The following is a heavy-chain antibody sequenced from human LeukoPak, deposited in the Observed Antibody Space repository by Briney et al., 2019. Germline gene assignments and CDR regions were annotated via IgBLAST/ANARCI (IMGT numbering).Heavy chain of an antibody. D-gene: IGHD3-22*01. V-gene: IGHV4-39*01. CDR1: GGSITSRNYY. CDR2: IYDSGST. J-gene: IGHJ4*02. CDR3: ARLDYYDSSGLIDY. Sequence: PSETLSLTCTVSGGSITSRNYYWRWIRQPPGKGLEWIGTIYDSGSTYYNPSLKSRVTISVDTSKNQFPLKLNSVTAADTAVYYCARLDYYDSSGLIDYWGQGTLVIVSS.